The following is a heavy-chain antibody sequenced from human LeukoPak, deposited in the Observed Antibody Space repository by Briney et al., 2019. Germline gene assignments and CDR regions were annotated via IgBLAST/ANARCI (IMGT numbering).Heavy chain of an antibody. D-gene: IGHD2-8*01. CDR2: IYYSGST. CDR3: ARDRPNVGDY. V-gene: IGHV4-39*02. CDR1: GGSISSSSYY. J-gene: IGHJ4*02. Sequence: SETLSLTCTVSGGSISSSSYYWGWIRQPPGKGLEWIGSIYYSGSTYYNPSLKSRVTISVDTSKNQFSLKLSSVTAADTAVYYCARDRPNVGDYWGQGTLVTVSS.